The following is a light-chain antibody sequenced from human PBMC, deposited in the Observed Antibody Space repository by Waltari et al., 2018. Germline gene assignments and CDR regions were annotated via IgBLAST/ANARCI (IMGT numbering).Light chain of an antibody. CDR1: QSVSSK. V-gene: IGKV3-15*01. CDR3: QQYHGWPLIT. CDR2: GAS. Sequence: ETVMTQHGTQSESKGVRVTHSCMASQSVSSKLAGYQQKRGQAHRLLIYGASTRVSDVPDRFSGSGSGTEFILTISSLRSEDLAVYFCQQYHGWPLITFGQGTRLEIK. J-gene: IGKJ5*01.